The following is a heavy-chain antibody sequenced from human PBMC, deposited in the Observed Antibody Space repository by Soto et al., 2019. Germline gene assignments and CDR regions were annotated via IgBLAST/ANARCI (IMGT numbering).Heavy chain of an antibody. CDR2: IYYIGST. D-gene: IGHD3-22*01. CDR3: ARDYYDSSGYGYYYGMDV. Sequence: PSETLSLTCTVSVGSISSGGYYWSWILQHPGKGLEWIGYIYYIGSTYYNPSLKSRVTISVDTSKNQFSLKLSSVTAADTAVYYCARDYYDSSGYGYYYGMDVWGQGTTVTVSS. CDR1: VGSISSGGYY. J-gene: IGHJ6*02. V-gene: IGHV4-31*03.